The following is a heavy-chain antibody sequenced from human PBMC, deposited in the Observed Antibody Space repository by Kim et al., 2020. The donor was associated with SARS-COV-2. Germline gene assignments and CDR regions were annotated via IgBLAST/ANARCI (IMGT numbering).Heavy chain of an antibody. Sequence: SETLSLTCTVSGGSISSSSYYWGWIRQPPGKGLEWIGSIYYSGSTYYNPSLKSRVTISVDTSKNQFSLKLSSVTAADTAVYYCARHTYYYGSGTIDYWGQGTLVTVSS. CDR2: IYYSGST. D-gene: IGHD3-10*01. J-gene: IGHJ4*02. V-gene: IGHV4-39*01. CDR1: GGSISSSSYY. CDR3: ARHTYYYGSGTIDY.